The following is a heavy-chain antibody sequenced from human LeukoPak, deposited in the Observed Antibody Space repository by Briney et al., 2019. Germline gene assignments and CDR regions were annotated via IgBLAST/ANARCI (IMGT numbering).Heavy chain of an antibody. Sequence: ASVKVSCKVSGYTLTELSMHWVRQAPGKGLEWMGGFDPEDGETIYAQKFQGRVTMTEDTSTDTAYMELSSLRSEDTAVYYCATTGRGERWELLGWFDPWGQGTLVTVSS. D-gene: IGHD1-26*01. V-gene: IGHV1-24*01. CDR3: ATTGRGERWELLGWFDP. J-gene: IGHJ5*02. CDR1: GYTLTELS. CDR2: FDPEDGET.